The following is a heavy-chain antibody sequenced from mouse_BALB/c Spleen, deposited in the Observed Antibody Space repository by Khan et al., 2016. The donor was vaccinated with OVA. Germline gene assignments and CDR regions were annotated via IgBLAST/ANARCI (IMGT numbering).Heavy chain of an antibody. CDR2: IWAGGST. J-gene: IGHJ1*01. V-gene: IGHV2-9*02. CDR1: GFSLTSYG. CDR3: ARDTTVESYWYFDV. D-gene: IGHD1-1*01. Sequence: VQLQESGPGLVAPSQSLSITCTVSGFSLTSYGLHWVRQPPGKGLEWLGVIWAGGSTNYNSALLSRLSISKDNSKSQVFLKMNSLQTDDTAMYYCARDTTVESYWYFDVWGAGTTVTVSS.